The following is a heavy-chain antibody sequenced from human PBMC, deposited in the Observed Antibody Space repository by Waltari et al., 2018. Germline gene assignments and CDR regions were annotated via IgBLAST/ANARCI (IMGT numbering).Heavy chain of an antibody. D-gene: IGHD6-13*01. CDR1: GFTVSSNY. Sequence: VQLVETGGGLIQPGGSLRLSCAASGFTVSSNYMSWVRQAPGKGLEWVSVIYSGGSTYYADSVKGRFTISRDNSKNTLYLQMNSLRAEDTAVYYCARGEGSSSWYGDHYYYYMDVWGKGTTVTVSS. CDR3: ARGEGSSSWYGDHYYYYMDV. J-gene: IGHJ6*03. CDR2: IYSGGST. V-gene: IGHV3-53*02.